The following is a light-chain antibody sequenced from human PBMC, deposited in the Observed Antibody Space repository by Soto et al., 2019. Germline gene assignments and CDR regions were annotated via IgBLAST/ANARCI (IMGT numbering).Light chain of an antibody. V-gene: IGLV1-44*01. CDR2: TFA. Sequence: QTVVTQPPSASGTPGQRVTISCSGSSSNIGSNAVNWYQQLPGTAPKLLIYTFAQRPSGVPDRFSGSKSGTSASLAISGLQSEDEADYYSASWDVSLNAWVFGGGTKLTVL. J-gene: IGLJ3*02. CDR1: SSNIGSNA. CDR3: ASWDVSLNAWV.